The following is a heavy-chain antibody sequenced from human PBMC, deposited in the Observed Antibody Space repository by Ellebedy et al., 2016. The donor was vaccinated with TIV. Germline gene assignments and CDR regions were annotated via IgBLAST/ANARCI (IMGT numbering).Heavy chain of an antibody. D-gene: IGHD6-19*01. CDR2: INPNSGGT. J-gene: IGHJ6*02. Sequence: AASVKVSCKASGYTFTGYYMHWVRQAPGQGLEWMGWINPNSGGTNYAQKFQGWVTMTRDTSISTAYMELSRLRSDDTAVYYCAREGQSGYSSGWHYYYGMDVWGQGTTVTVSS. V-gene: IGHV1-2*04. CDR3: AREGQSGYSSGWHYYYGMDV. CDR1: GYTFTGYY.